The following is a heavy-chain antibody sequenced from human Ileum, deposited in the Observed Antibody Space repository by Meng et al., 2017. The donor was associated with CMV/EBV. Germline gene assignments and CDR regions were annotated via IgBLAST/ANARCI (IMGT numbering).Heavy chain of an antibody. Sequence: TLSLTCTVSGGSVSANYYYWGWIRQPTGKGLEWIGSIYYTGTTDYNPSLKSRVTIFLDKSKNHLSLSLNSVTAADTAVYYCARRGDYWGQGTLVTVSS. D-gene: IGHD3-10*01. CDR1: GGSVSANYYY. V-gene: IGHV4-39*02. CDR2: IYYTGTT. J-gene: IGHJ4*02. CDR3: ARRGDY.